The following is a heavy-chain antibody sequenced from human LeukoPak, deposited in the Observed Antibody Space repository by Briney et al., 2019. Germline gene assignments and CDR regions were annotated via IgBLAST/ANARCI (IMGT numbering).Heavy chain of an antibody. CDR1: GYSFTSYW. CDR3: ARVQRGYSYGPYYFDY. V-gene: IGHV5-10-1*01. Sequence: GESLNISCKGSGYSFTSYWISWVRQMPGKGLEWMGRIDPSDSYTNYSPSFQGNVTISADKSISAAYLQWSSLKASDTAMYYCARVQRGYSYGPYYFDYWGQGTLVTVSS. D-gene: IGHD5-18*01. CDR2: IDPSDSYT. J-gene: IGHJ4*02.